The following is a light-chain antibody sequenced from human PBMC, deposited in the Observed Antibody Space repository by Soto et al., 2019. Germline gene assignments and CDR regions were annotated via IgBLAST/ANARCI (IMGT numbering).Light chain of an antibody. V-gene: IGKV2-30*01. CDR3: VQATHWPPT. CDR1: QGLVSSDGNTY. J-gene: IGKJ4*01. CDR2: KVS. Sequence: DVVMTQSPLSLPVTLGQPASISCRSSQGLVSSDGNTYLNWFQQRPGQSPRRLLYKVSDRASGVTGRFSGSGSGTDFTLKISRVEAEDVGVYYCVQATHWPPTFGGGTKVESK.